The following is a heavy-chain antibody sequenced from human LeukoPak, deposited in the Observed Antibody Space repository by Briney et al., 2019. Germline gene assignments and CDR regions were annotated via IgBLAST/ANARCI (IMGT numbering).Heavy chain of an antibody. Sequence: GRSLRLSCAASGFDFRTYAMHWVRQAPGKGLEWVSVIYSGGSTYYADSVKGRFTISRDNSKNTLYLQMNSLRAEDTAVYYCARGRGVDYWGQGTLVTVSS. V-gene: IGHV3-66*01. CDR1: GFDFRTYA. CDR3: ARGRGVDY. D-gene: IGHD3-10*01. J-gene: IGHJ4*02. CDR2: IYSGGST.